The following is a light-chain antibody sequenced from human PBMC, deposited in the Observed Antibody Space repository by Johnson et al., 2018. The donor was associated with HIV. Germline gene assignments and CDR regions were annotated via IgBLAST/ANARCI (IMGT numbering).Light chain of an antibody. CDR2: YNN. V-gene: IGLV1-51*01. CDR1: SSNIGNNY. Sequence: QSVLTQPPSVSAAPGQKVTISCSGSSSNIGNNYVSWYQQLPGTAPKLLIYYNNKRPSGIPDRFSGSKSGTSATLGITGIQTGDEADYYCGTWDSSLSARYVFGTVTKVTVL. CDR3: GTWDSSLSARYV. J-gene: IGLJ1*01.